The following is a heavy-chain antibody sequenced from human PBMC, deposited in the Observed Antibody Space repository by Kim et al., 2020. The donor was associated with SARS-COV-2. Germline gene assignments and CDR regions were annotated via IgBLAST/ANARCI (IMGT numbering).Heavy chain of an antibody. V-gene: IGHV3-21*01. CDR1: GFTFSSYS. Sequence: GGSLRLSCAASGFTFSSYSMNWVRQAPGKGLEWVSSISSSSSYIYYADSVKGRFTISRDNAKNSLYLQMNSLRAEDTAVYYCARGVSLYYDILTGYSPNWFDPWGQGTLVTVSS. CDR2: ISSSSSYI. D-gene: IGHD3-9*01. CDR3: ARGVSLYYDILTGYSPNWFDP. J-gene: IGHJ5*02.